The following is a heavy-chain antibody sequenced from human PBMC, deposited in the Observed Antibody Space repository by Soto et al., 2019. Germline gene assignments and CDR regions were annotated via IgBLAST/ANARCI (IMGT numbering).Heavy chain of an antibody. Sequence: SETLSLTCNVSGDSVNNNNYYWSWIRQPPGKGLEWIGYIYYSENTNYNPSLKSRVTISVDTSKNQFSLKLRSVTAADTAVYYCARNFCSSANCYRDVWGQGTTVTVSS. CDR3: ARNFCSSANCYRDV. V-gene: IGHV4-61*01. CDR2: IYYSENT. J-gene: IGHJ6*02. D-gene: IGHD2-2*01. CDR1: GDSVNNNNYY.